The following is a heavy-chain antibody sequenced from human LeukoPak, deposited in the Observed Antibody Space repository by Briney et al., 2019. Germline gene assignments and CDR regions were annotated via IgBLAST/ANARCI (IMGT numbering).Heavy chain of an antibody. CDR3: AREGRKYIVVVPVSNLPDY. CDR1: GYTFTCYY. V-gene: IGHV1-2*02. D-gene: IGHD2-2*01. CDR2: IYPNSGGT. Sequence: ASVKVSCKASGYTFTCYYMHWVRQAAGQGLEWMGWIYPNSGGTNYAQKFQGRVTMTRDTSISTAYMELSRLRSNHTAVYYCAREGRKYIVVVPVSNLPDYWGQGTLVTVSS. J-gene: IGHJ4*02.